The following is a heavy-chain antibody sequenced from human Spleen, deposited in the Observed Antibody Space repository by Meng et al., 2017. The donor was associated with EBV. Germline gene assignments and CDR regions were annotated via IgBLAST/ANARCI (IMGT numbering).Heavy chain of an antibody. V-gene: IGHV1-69*01. D-gene: IGHD6-13*01. J-gene: IGHJ5*02. CDR3: TRDIGYQKMDP. CDR1: GGTFSNYA. CDR2: LIPMSGAA. Sequence: QVQLVQSGAEVKKPGPSVRVSCKGSGGTFSNYATNWVRQAPGQGLEWMGGLIPMSGAANYAQKFQDRVTITADESTSTAYMELRSLKYEDTAVYYCTRDIGYQKMDPWGQGTLVTVSS.